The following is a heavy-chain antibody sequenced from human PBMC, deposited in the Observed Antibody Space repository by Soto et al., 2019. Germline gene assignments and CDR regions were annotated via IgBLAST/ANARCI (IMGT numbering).Heavy chain of an antibody. CDR2: ISYDGSNK. V-gene: IGHV3-30*18. Sequence: QVQLVESGGGVVQPGRSLRLSCAASGFTFSSYGMHWVRQAPGKELEWVAVISYDGSNKYYADSVKGRFTISRDNSKNTLYLQMNSLRAEDTAVYYCAKVYSSGWYWSEGYFDYWGQGTLVTVSS. CDR3: AKVYSSGWYWSEGYFDY. J-gene: IGHJ4*02. CDR1: GFTFSSYG. D-gene: IGHD6-19*01.